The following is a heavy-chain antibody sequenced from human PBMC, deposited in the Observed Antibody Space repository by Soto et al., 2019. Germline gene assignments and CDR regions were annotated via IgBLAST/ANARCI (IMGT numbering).Heavy chain of an antibody. Sequence: EVQLLESGGGLVQPGGSLRLSCAASGFTFSNYAMNWVRQAPGKGLEWVSGISDSGATTYYADSVKGRFAISRDNSKNTLYVQLSGLRVEDTAVYYCAPLGGVENWGQGTLVTVSS. CDR1: GFTFSNYA. CDR2: ISDSGATT. J-gene: IGHJ4*02. CDR3: APLGGVEN. V-gene: IGHV3-23*01. D-gene: IGHD3-16*01.